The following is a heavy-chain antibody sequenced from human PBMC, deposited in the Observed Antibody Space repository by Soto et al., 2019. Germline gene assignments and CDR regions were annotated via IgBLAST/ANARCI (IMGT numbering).Heavy chain of an antibody. CDR1: GGSISSGGYY. CDR2: IYYSGST. CDR3: ARDRRGAAATNYYFDY. D-gene: IGHD6-13*01. Sequence: QVQLQESGPGLVKPSQTLSLTCTVSGGSISSGGYYWSWIRQHPGKGLEWIGYIYYSGSTYYNPSLHSLVTISVDTSKNQFSLKLSSVTAADTAVYYCARDRRGAAATNYYFDYWGQGTLVTVSS. J-gene: IGHJ4*02. V-gene: IGHV4-31*01.